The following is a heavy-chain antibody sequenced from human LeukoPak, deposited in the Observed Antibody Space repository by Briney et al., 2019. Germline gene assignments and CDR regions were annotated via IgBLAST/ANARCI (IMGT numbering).Heavy chain of an antibody. V-gene: IGHV5-51*01. J-gene: IGHJ4*02. CDR3: ARQTGDKGIDY. D-gene: IGHD7-27*01. CDR2: IDPGDSDT. CDR1: GYSFSNYW. Sequence: GESLQISCKGSGYSFSNYWIGWVRQMPGKGLEWMGIIDPGDSDTRYSPSFQGQVTISADKSNNTAYLQWSSLRASDTAIYYCARQTGDKGIDYWGQGTLVTVSS.